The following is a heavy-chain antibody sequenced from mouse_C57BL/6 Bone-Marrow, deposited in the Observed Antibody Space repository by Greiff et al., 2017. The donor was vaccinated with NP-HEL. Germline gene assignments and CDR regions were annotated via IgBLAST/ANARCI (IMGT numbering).Heavy chain of an antibody. CDR1: GYSITSGYY. V-gene: IGHV3-6*01. D-gene: IGHD1-1*01. CDR2: ISYDGSN. CDR3: AKDRDYDFDY. J-gene: IGHJ2*01. Sequence: DVKLQESGPGLVKPSQSLSLTCSVTGYSITSGYYWNWIRQFPGNKLEWMGYISYDGSNNYNPSLKNPISITSDTSNNQVYLKFNSLTTEDTASCYCAKDRDYDFDYWGQGTTLTVSS.